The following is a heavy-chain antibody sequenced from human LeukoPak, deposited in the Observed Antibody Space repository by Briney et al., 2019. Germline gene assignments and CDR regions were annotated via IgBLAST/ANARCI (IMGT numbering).Heavy chain of an antibody. V-gene: IGHV1-24*01. J-gene: IGHJ3*02. CDR1: GYTLTELS. D-gene: IGHD3-10*01. Sequence: DSVKVSCKVSGYTLTELSMHWVRQAPGKGLEWMGGFDPEDGETIYAQKFQGRVTMTEDTSTDTAYMELSSLRSEDTAVYYCATVRMVRGVSNAFDIWGQGTMVTVSS. CDR3: ATVRMVRGVSNAFDI. CDR2: FDPEDGET.